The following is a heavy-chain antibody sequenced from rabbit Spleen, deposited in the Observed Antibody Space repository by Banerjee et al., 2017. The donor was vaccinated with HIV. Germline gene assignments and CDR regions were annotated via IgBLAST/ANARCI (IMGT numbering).Heavy chain of an antibody. CDR1: GFDINHYH. CDR2: IDTGDGDT. V-gene: IGHV1S45*01. D-gene: IGHD8-1*01. CDR3: ARDAGSYDYIDVYFNL. J-gene: IGHJ4*01. Sequence: QEQLKESGGGLVKPGGSLTLSCTASGFDINHYHMTWVRQAPGKGLEWITCIDTGDGDTYYANWAKGRFTISKTSSTTVTLQMTSLTAADTATYFCARDAGSYDYIDVYFNLWGPGTLVTVS.